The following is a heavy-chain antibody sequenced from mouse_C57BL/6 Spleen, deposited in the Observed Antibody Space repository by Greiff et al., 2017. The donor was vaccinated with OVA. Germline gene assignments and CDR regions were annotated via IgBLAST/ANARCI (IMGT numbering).Heavy chain of an antibody. CDR3: ARDYGNYGRYFDV. CDR1: GYTFTSYW. D-gene: IGHD2-1*01. CDR2: IDPSDSYT. Sequence: QVHVKQPGAELVKPGASVKLSCKASGYTFTSYWMQWVKQRPGQGLEWIGEIDPSDSYTNYNQKFKGKATLTVDTSSSTAYMQLSSLTSEDSAVYYCARDYGNYGRYFDVWGTGTTVTVSS. J-gene: IGHJ1*03. V-gene: IGHV1-50*01.